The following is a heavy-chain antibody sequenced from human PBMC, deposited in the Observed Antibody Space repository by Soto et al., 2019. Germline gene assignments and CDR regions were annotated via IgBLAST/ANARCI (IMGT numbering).Heavy chain of an antibody. CDR2: IAPFNGKT. V-gene: IGHV1-18*01. CDR1: GYIFNHYG. J-gene: IGHJ5*02. CDR3: AKNVAVAGFCLDP. Sequence: ASVKVSCKTSGYIFNHYGINWVRQAPGQGLEWVGWIAPFNGKTSSLQRLQDRISMTIDTSASTAYLEVRSLTSDDTAVYYCAKNVAVAGFCLDPWGQGILVTVSS. D-gene: IGHD6-19*01.